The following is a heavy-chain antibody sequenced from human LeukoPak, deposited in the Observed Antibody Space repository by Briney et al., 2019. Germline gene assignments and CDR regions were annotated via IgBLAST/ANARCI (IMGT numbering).Heavy chain of an antibody. J-gene: IGHJ3*02. CDR2: IYHSGST. CDR3: ARGAYYYDSRGYFTFHI. D-gene: IGHD3-22*01. Sequence: SETLSLTCTVSGYSISSGYYWGWIRQPPGKGLEWIGSIYHSGSTYYNPSLKSRVTISVDTSKNQFSLKLSSVTAADMAVYYCARGAYYYDSRGYFTFHIWGQGTMVTVSS. V-gene: IGHV4-38-2*02. CDR1: GYSISSGYY.